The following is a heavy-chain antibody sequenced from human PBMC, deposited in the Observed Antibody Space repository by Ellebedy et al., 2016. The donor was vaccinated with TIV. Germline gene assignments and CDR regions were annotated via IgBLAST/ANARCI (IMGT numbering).Heavy chain of an antibody. CDR2: IKQDGSER. CDR3: ARDRGYGMDV. J-gene: IGHJ6*02. V-gene: IGHV3-7*01. CDR1: GFTFRSYW. D-gene: IGHD3-10*01. Sequence: GESLKISCAASGFTFRSYWMTWVRQAPGKGLEWVANIKQDGSERYYVESAKGRFTISRDNAKNSLYLQMNSLRAEDTAVYYCARDRGYGMDVWGQGTTVTVSS.